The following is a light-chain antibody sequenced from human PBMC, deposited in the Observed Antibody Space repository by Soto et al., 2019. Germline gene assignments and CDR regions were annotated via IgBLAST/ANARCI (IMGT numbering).Light chain of an antibody. CDR1: SSDVGGYDY. Sequence: QSALTQPPSASGSLGQSVTISCTGTSSDVGGYDYVSWYQQHPGKAPKLIIYEVIKRPSGVPDRFSGSKSGNTASLTVSGLQAEDEADYYCTSYVGSNNLIFGGGTKVTVL. V-gene: IGLV2-8*01. CDR3: TSYVGSNNLI. CDR2: EVI. J-gene: IGLJ2*01.